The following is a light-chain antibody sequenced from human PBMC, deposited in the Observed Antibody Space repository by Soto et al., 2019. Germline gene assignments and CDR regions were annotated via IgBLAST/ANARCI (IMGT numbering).Light chain of an antibody. V-gene: IGKV3-20*01. CDR2: GAS. Sequence: EIVLTQSPGTLSLSPGERATLSCRASQSVSSSYLAWYQQKPGQAPRLLIYGASNRATGIPDRVSGSGSGTDFTLTISRLEPEDFAVYYCQQYGSSRWTVGQGTKVEIK. CDR3: QQYGSSRWT. J-gene: IGKJ1*01. CDR1: QSVSSSY.